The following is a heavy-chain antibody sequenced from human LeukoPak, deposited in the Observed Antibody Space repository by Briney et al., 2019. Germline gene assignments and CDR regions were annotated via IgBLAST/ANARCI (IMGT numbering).Heavy chain of an antibody. Sequence: GGSLRLSCAASGFTFRNYMMHWVRQAPGKGLDWVAVVLEDGTIQHYADSVKGRFTISRDNSRNTVFLQMNSLRGEDTAIYYCARVQGGGFRTADFWGQGTVVTVSS. V-gene: IGHV3-30*04. CDR2: VLEDGTIQ. D-gene: IGHD3-10*01. CDR3: ARVQGGGFRTADF. CDR1: GFTFRNYM. J-gene: IGHJ4*02.